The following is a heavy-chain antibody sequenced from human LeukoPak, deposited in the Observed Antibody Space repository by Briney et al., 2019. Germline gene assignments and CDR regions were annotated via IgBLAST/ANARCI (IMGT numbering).Heavy chain of an antibody. Sequence: PSETLSLTCTASGGSISSGGYYWSWIRQHPGKGLEWIGYIYYSGSTYYNPSLKSRVTISVDTSKNQFSLKLSSVTAADTAVYYCARTRTDKLVVYASAFDYWGQGTLVTVSS. V-gene: IGHV4-31*03. CDR2: IYYSGST. D-gene: IGHD2-8*02. CDR3: ARTRTDKLVVYASAFDY. J-gene: IGHJ4*02. CDR1: GGSISSGGYY.